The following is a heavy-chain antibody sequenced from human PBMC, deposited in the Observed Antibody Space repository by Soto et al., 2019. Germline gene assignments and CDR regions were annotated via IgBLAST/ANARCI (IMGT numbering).Heavy chain of an antibody. CDR3: ATTLGVAKMEGYYYGMDV. CDR2: IYYSGST. D-gene: IGHD5-12*01. Sequence: SETLSLTCTVSGGSISSGDYYWSWIRQPPGKGLEWIGYIYYSGSTYYNPSLKSRVTISVDTSKNQFSLKLSSVTAADTAVYYCATTLGVAKMEGYYYGMDVWGQGTTVTVSS. V-gene: IGHV4-30-4*01. J-gene: IGHJ6*02. CDR1: GGSISSGDYY.